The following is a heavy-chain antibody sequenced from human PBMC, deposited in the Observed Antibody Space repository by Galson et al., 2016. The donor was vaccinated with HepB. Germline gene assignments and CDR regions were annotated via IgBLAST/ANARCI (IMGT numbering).Heavy chain of an antibody. Sequence: SLRFSCAASVFTFSDYGMHWVRQAPGKGLGWVAVVTSDGNNKYYGESVKGRFTISRDNSKNTLYLQMNTLRPEDTAVYYCAKGYYYMDVWGKGTTVTVSS. CDR2: VTSDGNNK. CDR3: AKGYYYMDV. CDR1: VFTFSDYG. J-gene: IGHJ6*03. V-gene: IGHV3-30*18.